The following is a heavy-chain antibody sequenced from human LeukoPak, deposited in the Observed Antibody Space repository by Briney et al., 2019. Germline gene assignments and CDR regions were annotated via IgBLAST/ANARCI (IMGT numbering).Heavy chain of an antibody. CDR1: GYSISSGYY. D-gene: IGHD2-2*03. CDR2: IYHSGST. V-gene: IGHV4-38-2*01. J-gene: IGHJ5*02. CDR3: ARSWISGPIQESVVWFDP. Sequence: SETLSLTCAVSGYSISSGYYWGWIRQPPGKGLEWIGSIYHSGSTYYNPSLKSRVTISVDTSKNQFSLKLSSVTAADTAVYYCARSWISGPIQESVVWFDPWGQGTLATVSS.